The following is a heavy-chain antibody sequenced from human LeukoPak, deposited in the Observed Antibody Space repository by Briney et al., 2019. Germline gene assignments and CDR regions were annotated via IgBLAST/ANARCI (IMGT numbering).Heavy chain of an antibody. Sequence: GGSLRLSCAASGFTLCGYDMHWVRQATGKGLEWVSAICTAGDASYTGSAKGRFTISRQNATNSLYLQMNSLRAGDTAVYYCVRVAKERVGGVYYFDYWGQGTPVTVSS. CDR3: VRVAKERVGGVYYFDY. D-gene: IGHD1-1*01. V-gene: IGHV3-13*01. J-gene: IGHJ4*02. CDR2: ICTAGDA. CDR1: GFTLCGYD.